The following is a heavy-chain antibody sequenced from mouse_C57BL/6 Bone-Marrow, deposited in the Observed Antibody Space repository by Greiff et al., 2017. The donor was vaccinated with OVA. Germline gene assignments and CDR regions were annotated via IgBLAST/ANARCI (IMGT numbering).Heavy chain of an antibody. J-gene: IGHJ1*03. D-gene: IGHD2-3*01. Sequence: VKLVESGGGLVQPGGSLKLSCAASGFTFSDYGMAWVRQAPRKGPEWVAFISNLAYSIYYADTVTGRFTISSANAKNTLSLEVSNLRSEDTAMYYCARQGGYYYGWYFDVWGTGTTLTVSS. CDR3: ARQGGYYYGWYFDV. V-gene: IGHV5-15*04. CDR2: ISNLAYSI. CDR1: GFTFSDYG.